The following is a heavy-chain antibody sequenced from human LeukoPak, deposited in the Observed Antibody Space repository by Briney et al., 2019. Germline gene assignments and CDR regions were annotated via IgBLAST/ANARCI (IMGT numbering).Heavy chain of an antibody. CDR2: IYHSGST. CDR1: GGSISSSNW. V-gene: IGHV4-4*02. CDR3: ARVLPWFGELLEAFDI. Sequence: KPSGTLSLTCAVSGGSISSSNWWSWVRQPPGKGLEWIGEIYHSGSTNYNPSLKSRVTISVDKSKNQFSLKLSSVTAADTAVYYCARVLPWFGELLEAFDIWGQGTMVTVSS. D-gene: IGHD3-10*01. J-gene: IGHJ3*02.